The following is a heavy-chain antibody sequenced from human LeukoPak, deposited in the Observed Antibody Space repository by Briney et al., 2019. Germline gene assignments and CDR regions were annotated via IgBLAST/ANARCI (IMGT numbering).Heavy chain of an antibody. D-gene: IGHD3-10*01. J-gene: IGHJ4*02. Sequence: ASVKVSCKASGYTFTSHYMHWVRQAPGQGLEWMGIINPSGGSTSYAQKFQGRVTMTRDTSTSHVYMELSSLRPEDTAVYYCARYRGFGELIGGFDYWGQGTLVTVSS. CDR3: ARYRGFGELIGGFDY. CDR1: GYTFTSHY. CDR2: INPSGGST. V-gene: IGHV1-46*01.